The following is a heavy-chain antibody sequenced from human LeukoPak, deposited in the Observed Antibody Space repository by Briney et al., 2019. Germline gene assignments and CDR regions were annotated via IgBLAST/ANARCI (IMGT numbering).Heavy chain of an antibody. CDR1: GFTFSDYY. V-gene: IGHV3-11*05. D-gene: IGHD5-24*01. J-gene: IGHJ4*02. CDR3: ARDLGMATMEDDY. Sequence: GGSLRLSCAASGFTFSDYYMSWIRQAPGKGLEWVSYISSSSSYTNYADSVKGRFTISRDNAKNSLYLQMNSLRAEDTAVYYCARDLGMATMEDDYWGQGTLVTVSS. CDR2: ISSSSSYT.